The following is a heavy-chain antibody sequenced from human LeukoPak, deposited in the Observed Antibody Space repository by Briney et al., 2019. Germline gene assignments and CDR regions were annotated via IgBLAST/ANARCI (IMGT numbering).Heavy chain of an antibody. J-gene: IGHJ4*02. V-gene: IGHV3-33*03. CDR1: GFTFSSYG. Sequence: GGSLRLSCAASGFTFSSYGMHWVRQAPGKGLEWVAVIWYDGSNKYFADSVKGRFTISRDNAKNSLYLQMNSLRAEDTAVYYCAKAQQLWYHFDYWGQGTLVTVSS. CDR3: AKAQQLWYHFDY. CDR2: IWYDGSNK. D-gene: IGHD5-18*01.